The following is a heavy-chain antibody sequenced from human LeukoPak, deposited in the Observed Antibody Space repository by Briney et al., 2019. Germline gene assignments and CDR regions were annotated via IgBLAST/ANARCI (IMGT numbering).Heavy chain of an antibody. CDR3: ARGGLGFDP. J-gene: IGHJ5*02. CDR1: GFTFSSYS. Sequence: GGSPRLSCAASGFTFSSYSMNWVRQAPGKGLEWVSYISSSSSTIYYADSVKGRFTISRDNAKNSLYLQMNSLRAGDTAVYYCARGGLGFDPWGQGTLVTVSS. CDR2: ISSSSSTI. V-gene: IGHV3-48*01. D-gene: IGHD5-12*01.